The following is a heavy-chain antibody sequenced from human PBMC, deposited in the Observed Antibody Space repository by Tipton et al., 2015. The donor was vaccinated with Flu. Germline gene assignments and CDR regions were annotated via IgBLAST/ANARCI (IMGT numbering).Heavy chain of an antibody. V-gene: IGHV3-7*01. Sequence: SLRLSCAVSGFTFSTFWMSWVRQAPAKGLELVASINQDGREKYYVGSVKGRFTISRDNAKNSLYLQMNSLRAEDTAVYYCARDDGNYFDISGYSDYWGQGTLVTVSS. J-gene: IGHJ4*02. CDR2: INQDGREK. D-gene: IGHD3-22*01. CDR3: ARDDGNYFDISGYSDY. CDR1: GFTFSTFW.